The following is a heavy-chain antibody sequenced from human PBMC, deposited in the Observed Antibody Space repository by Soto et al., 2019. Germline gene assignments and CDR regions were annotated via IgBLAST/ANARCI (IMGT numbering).Heavy chain of an antibody. J-gene: IGHJ6*02. D-gene: IGHD3-16*01. V-gene: IGHV3-21*01. CDR1: GVTCSSYS. CDR3: TRTINFGLNASGLDV. Sequence: WGSLRLSCVASGVTCSSYSVNWFRQAPGMGLEWVSSISSANAYIYYADSVKGRFTLSRDNAKNSLFLQMSSLRAEDTAIYYCTRTINFGLNASGLDVWGQGSMVT. CDR2: ISSANAYI.